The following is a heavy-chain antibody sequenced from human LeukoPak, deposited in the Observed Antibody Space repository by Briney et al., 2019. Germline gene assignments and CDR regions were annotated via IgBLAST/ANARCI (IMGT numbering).Heavy chain of an antibody. CDR2: IRSKAYGGTT. J-gene: IGHJ4*02. D-gene: IGHD3-22*01. CDR1: GFTFGDYA. CDR3: TRALLLLYYYDSSGYYRLNDY. Sequence: GGSLRLSCTASGFTFGDYAMSWFRQAPGKGVEGVGFIRSKAYGGTTEYAASVKGRFTISRDDSKSIAYLQMNSLETEDTAVYYCTRALLLLYYYDSSGYYRLNDYWGQGTLVTVSS. V-gene: IGHV3-49*03.